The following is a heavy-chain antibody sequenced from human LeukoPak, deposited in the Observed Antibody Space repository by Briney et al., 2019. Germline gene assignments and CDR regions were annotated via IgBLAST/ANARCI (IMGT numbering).Heavy chain of an antibody. V-gene: IGHV4-39*01. CDR1: GGSISSSSYY. D-gene: IGHD3-3*01. Sequence: SETLSLTCTVSGGSISSSSYYWGWIRQPPGKGLEWIGSIYYSGSTYYNPSLKSRVTISVDTSKNQFSLELSSVTAADTAVYYCARQGGNEIFGVLIIHPWYYMDVWGKGTTVTVSS. CDR3: ARQGGNEIFGVLIIHPWYYMDV. CDR2: IYYSGST. J-gene: IGHJ6*03.